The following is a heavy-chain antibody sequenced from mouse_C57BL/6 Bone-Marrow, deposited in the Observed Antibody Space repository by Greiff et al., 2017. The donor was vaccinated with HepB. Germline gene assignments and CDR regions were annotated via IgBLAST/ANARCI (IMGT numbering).Heavy chain of an antibody. J-gene: IGHJ3*01. CDR2: IYPRNGNT. V-gene: IGHV1-81*01. CDR1: GYTFTSYG. Sequence: QVQLQQSGAELARPGASVKLSCKASGYTFTSYGISWVKQRTGQGLEWIGEIYPRNGNTYYNEKFKGKATLTADKSSSTAYMELRSLTSEDSAVYFCARSRRHGGSSFAYWGQGTLVTVSA. D-gene: IGHD1-1*02. CDR3: ARSRRHGGSSFAY.